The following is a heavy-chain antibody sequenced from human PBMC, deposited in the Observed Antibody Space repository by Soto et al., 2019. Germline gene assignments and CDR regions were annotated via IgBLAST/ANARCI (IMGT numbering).Heavy chain of an antibody. V-gene: IGHV3-21*01. CDR1: GFTFSSYS. J-gene: IGHJ4*02. CDR2: ISSSSSYI. CDR3: ASGWEPSSRTPIDY. D-gene: IGHD1-26*01. Sequence: PGGSLRLSCAASGFTFSSYSMNWVRQSPGKGLEWVSSISSSSSYIYYADSVKGRFTISRDNAKNSLYLQMNSLRAEDTAVYYCASGWEPSSRTPIDYWGQGTLVTVSS.